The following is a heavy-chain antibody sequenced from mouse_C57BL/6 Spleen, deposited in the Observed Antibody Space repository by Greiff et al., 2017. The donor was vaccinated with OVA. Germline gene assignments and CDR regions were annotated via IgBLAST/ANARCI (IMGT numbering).Heavy chain of an antibody. CDR3: ARAYYGSSHYYAMDD. CDR2: ISSGSSTI. J-gene: IGHJ4*01. Sequence: EVQVVASGGGLVKPGGSLKLSCAASGFTFSDYGMHWVRQAPEKGLEWVAYISSGSSTIYYADTVKGRFTISRDNATNTLFLQMTSLRSEDTAMYYCARAYYGSSHYYAMDDWGQGTSVTVSS. CDR1: GFTFSDYG. D-gene: IGHD1-1*01. V-gene: IGHV5-17*01.